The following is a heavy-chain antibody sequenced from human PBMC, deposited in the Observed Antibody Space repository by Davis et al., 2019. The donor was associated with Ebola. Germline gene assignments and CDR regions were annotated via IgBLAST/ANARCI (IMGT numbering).Heavy chain of an antibody. CDR3: VPGTWI. V-gene: IGHV3-21*05. J-gene: IGHJ4*02. Sequence: GGSLRLSCAASGFTFSSYSMNWVRQAPGKGLEWVSYISSSSSYTNYADSVKGRFTISRDNAKNSLYLQMNTLRVEDTAIYYCVPGTWIRGQGTLVTVSS. CDR2: ISSSSSYT. CDR1: GFTFSSYS. D-gene: IGHD5-18*01.